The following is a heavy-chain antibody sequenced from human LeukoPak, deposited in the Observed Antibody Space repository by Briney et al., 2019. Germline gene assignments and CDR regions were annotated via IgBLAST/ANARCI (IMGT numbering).Heavy chain of an antibody. J-gene: IGHJ5*02. CDR2: IYYSGST. Sequence: SETLSLTCTVSGGSISSRDYYWGWIRQPPGKGLEWIGYIYYSGSTNYNPSLKSRVTISVDTSKNQFSLKLSSVTAADTAVYYCARGTAMDGDSRSRRALRRRDSNWFDPWGQGTLVTVSS. CDR1: GGSISSRDYY. V-gene: IGHV4-61*05. CDR3: ARGTAMDGDSRSRRALRRRDSNWFDP. D-gene: IGHD4-17*01.